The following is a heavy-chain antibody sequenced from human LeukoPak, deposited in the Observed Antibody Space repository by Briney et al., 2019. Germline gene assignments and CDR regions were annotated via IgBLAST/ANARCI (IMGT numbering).Heavy chain of an antibody. D-gene: IGHD3-10*01. V-gene: IGHV3-49*03. CDR1: GFTFGDYA. CDR3: ARNLVWFGELLGD. CDR2: IRSKADGGTT. J-gene: IGHJ4*02. Sequence: GGSLRLSCTASGFTFGDYAMTWFRQAPGKGLECVGLIRSKADGGTTEYAASVRGRFTFSRDDSKSIAYLHMSSLKTEDTAVYYCARNLVWFGELLGDWGQGTLVTVSS.